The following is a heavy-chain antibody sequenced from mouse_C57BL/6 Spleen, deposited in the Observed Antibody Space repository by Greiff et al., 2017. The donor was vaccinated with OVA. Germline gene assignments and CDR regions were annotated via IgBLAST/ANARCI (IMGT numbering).Heavy chain of an antibody. V-gene: IGHV1-18*01. J-gene: IGHJ3*01. Sequence: EVQLQQSGPELVKPGASVKIPCKASGYTFTDYNMDWVKQSHGKSLEWIGDINPNHGGTIYNQKFKGKATLTVDKSSSTAYMELRSLTSEDTAVYYCARHGDYAPFAYWGQGTLVTVSA. CDR2: INPNHGGT. D-gene: IGHD2-4*01. CDR1: GYTFTDYN. CDR3: ARHGDYAPFAY.